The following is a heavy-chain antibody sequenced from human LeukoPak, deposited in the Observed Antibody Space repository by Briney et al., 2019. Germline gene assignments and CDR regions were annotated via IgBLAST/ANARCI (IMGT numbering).Heavy chain of an antibody. CDR2: ISRSGGSI. D-gene: IGHD5-12*01. J-gene: IGHJ4*02. CDR1: GFTFSSQA. CDR3: AKGEATMGYR. Sequence: PGGTLRLSSAASGFTFSSQAMTWVRPAPGQGREDGSSISRSGGSIYSAASVKGRFTSTRDNSQNTLYLQMNNLRGQDTAVLYGAKGEATMGYRGGQRILVTVP. V-gene: IGHV3-23*01.